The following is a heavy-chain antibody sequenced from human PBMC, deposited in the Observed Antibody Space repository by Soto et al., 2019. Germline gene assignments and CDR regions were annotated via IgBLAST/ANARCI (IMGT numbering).Heavy chain of an antibody. D-gene: IGHD6-13*01. CDR1: GGSISSYY. CDR3: ARSPGSSWYGGLYWYFDL. Sequence: QVQLQESGPGLVKPSETLSLTCTVSGGSISSYYWSWIRQPPGKGLEWIGYIYYSGSTNYNPSLKSRVTISVDTSKNPLSLKLSSVTAADTAVYYCARSPGSSWYGGLYWYFDLWGRGTLVTVSS. V-gene: IGHV4-59*01. J-gene: IGHJ2*01. CDR2: IYYSGST.